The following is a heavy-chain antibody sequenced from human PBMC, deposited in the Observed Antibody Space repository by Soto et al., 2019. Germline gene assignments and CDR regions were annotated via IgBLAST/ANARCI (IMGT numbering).Heavy chain of an antibody. D-gene: IGHD3-22*01. Sequence: GGSLRLSCAASGFTFSSYAMSWVRQAPGKGLEWVSAISGSGGSTYYADSVKGRFTISRDNSKNTLYLQMNSLRAEDTAVYYCAKDLYYYDSSGYSDYWGQGTLVTVSS. CDR3: AKDLYYYDSSGYSDY. CDR1: GFTFSSYA. J-gene: IGHJ4*02. V-gene: IGHV3-23*01. CDR2: ISGSGGST.